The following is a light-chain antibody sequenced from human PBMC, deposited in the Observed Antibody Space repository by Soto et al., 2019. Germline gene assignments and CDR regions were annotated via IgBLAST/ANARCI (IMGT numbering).Light chain of an antibody. CDR2: DAS. V-gene: IGKV1-5*02. CDR1: QRISSW. J-gene: IGKJ1*01. CDR3: QQCNTFWT. Sequence: DIQMTQPPSTVAASVGDRVTIMFRASQRISSWLAWYQQTPGKAPKVRISDASRLETGVPSRFSGSGYGTDFTLTITSLQTDDVATYYCQQCNTFWTFGQGTKV.